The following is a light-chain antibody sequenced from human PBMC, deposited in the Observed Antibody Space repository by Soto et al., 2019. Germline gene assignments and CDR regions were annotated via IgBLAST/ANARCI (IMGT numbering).Light chain of an antibody. J-gene: IGKJ4*01. CDR3: QQYGSSPALT. V-gene: IGKV3-20*01. CDR2: GAS. Sequence: EVMMTQSPGTLSLSPGGRATLSCRASQSVSSSFLAWYQQKPGQAPRLLIYGASSRATGIPDRFSGSGSGTDFTLTINRLEPEDFAVYYCQQYGSSPALTFGGGTKVDIK. CDR1: QSVSSSF.